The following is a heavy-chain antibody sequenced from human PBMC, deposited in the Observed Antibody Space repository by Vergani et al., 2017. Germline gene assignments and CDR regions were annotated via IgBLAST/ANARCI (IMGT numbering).Heavy chain of an antibody. CDR1: FDSIRNLY. CDR2: IYYSGST. J-gene: IGHJ6*03. V-gene: IGHV4-59*11. CDR3: ARVGGNRKQVYYYYMDV. Sequence: QVQLQESGPGLVKSSETLSLTCSVSFDSIRNLYCNWIRQPPGKGLEWIGYIYYSGSTNYNPSLKSRVTISVDTSKNQFSLKLSSVTAADTAVYYCARVGGNRKQVYYYYMDVWGKGTTVTVSS. D-gene: IGHD4-23*01.